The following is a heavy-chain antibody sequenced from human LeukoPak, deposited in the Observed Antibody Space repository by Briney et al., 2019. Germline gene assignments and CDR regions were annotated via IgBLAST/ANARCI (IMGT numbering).Heavy chain of an antibody. CDR2: TYYRSKWYN. V-gene: IGHV6-1*01. Sequence: SQTLSLTCAISGDSFASNTAAWDWVRQSPSRGLEWLGSTYYRSKWYNDYAVSVKSLITINPDTSKNQFSLQLNSVTPEDTAVYYCARDQMGFDPWGQGILVTVSS. CDR1: GDSFASNTAA. CDR3: ARDQMGFDP. J-gene: IGHJ5*02.